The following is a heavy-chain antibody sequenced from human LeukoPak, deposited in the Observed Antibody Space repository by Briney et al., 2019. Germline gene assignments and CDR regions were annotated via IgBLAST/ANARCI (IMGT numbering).Heavy chain of an antibody. CDR3: ARAAQKWFGELGYFDY. V-gene: IGHV4-59*01. CDR2: IYYSGST. Sequence: SETLSLTCTVSGGSISSYYWSWIRQPPGKGLEWLGYIYYSGSTNYNPSLKSRVTISVDTSKNQFSLKLSSVTAADTAVYYCARAAQKWFGELGYFDYWGQGTLVTVSS. D-gene: IGHD3-10*01. J-gene: IGHJ4*02. CDR1: GGSISSYY.